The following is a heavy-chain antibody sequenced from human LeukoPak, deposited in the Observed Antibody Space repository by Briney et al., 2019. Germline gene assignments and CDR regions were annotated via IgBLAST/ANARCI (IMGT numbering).Heavy chain of an antibody. Sequence: ETLSLTCTVSGGSISSYYWSWIRQPPGKGLEWVSSISSSSSYIYYADSVKGRFTISRDNAKNSLYLQMNSLRAEDTAVYLCAKDKYSPVRSMSEAAYYFDFWGPGTLVTVSS. V-gene: IGHV3-21*04. D-gene: IGHD6-13*01. CDR3: AKDKYSPVRSMSEAAYYFDF. CDR2: ISSSSSYI. J-gene: IGHJ4*02. CDR1: GGSISSYY.